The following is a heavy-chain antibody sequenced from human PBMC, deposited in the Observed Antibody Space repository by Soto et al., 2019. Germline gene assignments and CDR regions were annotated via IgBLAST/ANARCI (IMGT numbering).Heavy chain of an antibody. CDR1: GYTFTSYY. D-gene: IGHD3-3*01. V-gene: IGHV1-46*01. CDR2: INPSGGST. Sequence: ASVKVSCKASGYTFTSYYMHWVRQAPGQGLEWMGIINPSGGSTSYAQKFQGRVTMTRDTSKNQFTLRLSSVTAADTAVYYCARAPETPSIFGVALPYFFDYWGQGTLVTVSS. CDR3: ARAPETPSIFGVALPYFFDY. J-gene: IGHJ4*02.